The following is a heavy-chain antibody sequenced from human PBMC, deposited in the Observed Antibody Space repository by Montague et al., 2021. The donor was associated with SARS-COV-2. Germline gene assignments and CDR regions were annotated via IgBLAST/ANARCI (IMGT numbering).Heavy chain of an antibody. D-gene: IGHD3-9*01. CDR2: IYYSGNT. CDR1: GGSISSYY. J-gene: IGHJ4*02. CDR3: ARHALGYFDWLNEGYFDY. Sequence: SETLSLTCTVSGGSISSYYWSWIRQPPGKGLEWIGYIYYSGNTNYNPSLKSRVTISVDTSKNQFSLKLSSVTAADTAAYYCARHALGYFDWLNEGYFDYWGQGALVTVSS. V-gene: IGHV4-59*08.